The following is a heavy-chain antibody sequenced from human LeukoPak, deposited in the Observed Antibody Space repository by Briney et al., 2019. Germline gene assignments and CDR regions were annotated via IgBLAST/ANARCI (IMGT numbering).Heavy chain of an antibody. CDR3: AKVMFSAQLVKGSFDY. D-gene: IGHD6-13*01. J-gene: IGHJ4*02. Sequence: PGGSLRLSCAASGFTFSSYAMSWVRQAPGKGLEWVSAISGSGGSTYYADSVKGRFTISRDNSKNTLYLQMNSLRAEDTAVYYCAKVMFSAQLVKGSFDYWGQGTLVTVSS. CDR2: ISGSGGST. V-gene: IGHV3-23*01. CDR1: GFTFSSYA.